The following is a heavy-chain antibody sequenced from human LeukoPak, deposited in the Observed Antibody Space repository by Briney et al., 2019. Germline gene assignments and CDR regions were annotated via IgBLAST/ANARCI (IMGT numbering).Heavy chain of an antibody. J-gene: IGHJ4*02. V-gene: IGHV1-69*04. CDR3: ARSVGATSLDY. CDR2: IIPILGIA. CDR1: GGTFSSYA. Sequence: ASVKVSCKASGGTFSSYAISWVRQAPGQGLEWMGRIIPILGIANYAQKFQGRVTITADKSTSTAYMKLSSLRSEDTAVYYCARSVGATSLDYWGQGTLVTVSS. D-gene: IGHD1-26*01.